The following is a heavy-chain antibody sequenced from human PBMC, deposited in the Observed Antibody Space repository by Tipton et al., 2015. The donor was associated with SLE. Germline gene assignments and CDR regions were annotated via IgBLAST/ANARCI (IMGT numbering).Heavy chain of an antibody. Sequence: TLSLTCAVSGVSISVSHWWSWVRQSPGKGLEWIGEVYHSGGTNYNPSLKSRVTISVDKSKNQFSLNLNSVTAADTAVYFCARALPPFYYYGLDVWGQGTAVTVS. V-gene: IGHV4-4*01. CDR1: GVSISVSHW. J-gene: IGHJ6*02. CDR2: VYHSGGT. D-gene: IGHD2-15*01. CDR3: ARALPPFYYYGLDV.